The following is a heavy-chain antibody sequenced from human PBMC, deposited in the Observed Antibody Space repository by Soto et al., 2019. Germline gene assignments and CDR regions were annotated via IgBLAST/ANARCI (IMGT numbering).Heavy chain of an antibody. V-gene: IGHV1-8*01. J-gene: IGHJ5*02. CDR1: GYTFTSYD. CDR3: ARTPLPLGRRKRPDRWFDP. Sequence: ASVKFSCKASGYTFTSYDINWVRQATGQGLEWMGWMNPNSGNTGYAQKFQGRVTMTRNTSISTAYMDLSSLRSEDTAVYYCARTPLPLGRRKRPDRWFDPWGQGTLVTVSS. CDR2: MNPNSGNT. D-gene: IGHD2-15*01.